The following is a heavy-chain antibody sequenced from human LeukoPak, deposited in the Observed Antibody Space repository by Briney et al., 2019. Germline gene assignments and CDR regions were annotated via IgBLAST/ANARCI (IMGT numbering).Heavy chain of an antibody. CDR3: ARDLGYYYDSSGYSYFDY. V-gene: IGHV4-59*01. D-gene: IGHD3-22*01. Sequence: SETLSLTCTVSGGSISSYYWSWIRQPPGKGLEWIGYIYYSGSTNYNPSLKSRVTISVDTSKNQFSLKLSSVTAADTAVYYCARDLGYYYDSSGYSYFDYWGQGTLVTVSS. CDR2: IYYSGST. CDR1: GGSISSYY. J-gene: IGHJ4*02.